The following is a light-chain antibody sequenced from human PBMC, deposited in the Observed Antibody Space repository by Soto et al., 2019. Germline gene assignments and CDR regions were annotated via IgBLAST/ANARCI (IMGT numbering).Light chain of an antibody. CDR3: GTWDSSLSAAV. V-gene: IGLV1-51*01. Sequence: QSVLTQPPSVSAAAGQKVTISCSGSSSNIGNNFVSWYQHLPGTAPKLLIYDNNKRPSGIPDRFSGSKSGTSATLGITGLQTGDEADYYCGTWDSSLSAAVFGTGTKLTVL. CDR1: SSNIGNNF. CDR2: DNN. J-gene: IGLJ1*01.